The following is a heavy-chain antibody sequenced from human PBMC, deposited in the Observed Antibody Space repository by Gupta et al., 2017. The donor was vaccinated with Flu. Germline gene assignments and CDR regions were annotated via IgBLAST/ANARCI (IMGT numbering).Heavy chain of an antibody. J-gene: IGHJ4*02. Sequence: AMNWVRQAPGKGLEWVSTIGGGGDTTYYADSVMGRFTISRDNSKNTLYLQMNSLRGDDTAIYYCAKDRSGNPAIDYWGQGTLVTVSA. CDR2: IGGGGDTT. D-gene: IGHD6-13*01. CDR3: AKDRSGNPAIDY. CDR1: A. V-gene: IGHV3-23*01.